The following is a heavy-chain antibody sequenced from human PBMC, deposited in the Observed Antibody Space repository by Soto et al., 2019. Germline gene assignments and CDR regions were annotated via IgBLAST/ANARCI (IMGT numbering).Heavy chain of an antibody. J-gene: IGHJ6*02. V-gene: IGHV4-30-4*01. Sequence: PSETLSLTCTVSCGSIKSDYYWAWVRQFPGGGLQWMGYKYYSGATDSDPSLERRVSFSVDMSKNQFSLNLTSVTVADTAVYYCARGRPNYFYYGLDVWGQGIPVTVSS. CDR3: ARGRPNYFYYGLDV. CDR1: CGSIKSDYY. CDR2: KYYSGAT.